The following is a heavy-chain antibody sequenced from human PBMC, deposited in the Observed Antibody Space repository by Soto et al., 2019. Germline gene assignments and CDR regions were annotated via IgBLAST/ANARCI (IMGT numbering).Heavy chain of an antibody. CDR1: GYTFTGYY. J-gene: IGHJ4*02. D-gene: IGHD2-15*01. Sequence: ASVKVSCKASGYTFTGYYMHWVRQAPGQGLEWMGWINPNSGGTNYAQKFQGWVTMTRDTSISTAYMELSRLRSEDTAVYYCAREGTNCSGGSCEFDYWGQGT. CDR3: AREGTNCSGGSCEFDY. CDR2: INPNSGGT. V-gene: IGHV1-2*04.